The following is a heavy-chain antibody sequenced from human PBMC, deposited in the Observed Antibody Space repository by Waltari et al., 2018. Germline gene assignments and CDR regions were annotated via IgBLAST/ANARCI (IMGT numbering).Heavy chain of an antibody. CDR2: INTNLGGT. Sequence: QVQLVQPGAEVTTPGASVKVSCKASGYTFTGYYINWNRQAPGQGLEWMGWINTNLGGTEFAQKFQGRITLTRDTSITTAYMELRRLTFDDTAVYYCARSPPSYSSSWYFFEHWGQGTLVTVSS. D-gene: IGHD6-13*01. V-gene: IGHV1-2*02. J-gene: IGHJ4*02. CDR3: ARSPPSYSSSWYFFEH. CDR1: GYTFTGYY.